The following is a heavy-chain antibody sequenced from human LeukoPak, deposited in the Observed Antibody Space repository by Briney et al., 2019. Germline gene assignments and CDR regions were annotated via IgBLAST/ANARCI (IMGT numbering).Heavy chain of an antibody. D-gene: IGHD3-22*01. V-gene: IGHV4-39*01. CDR2: IYYSGST. CDR3: ARRAGDSSGYYYGVRHGLPPDY. Sequence: PSETLSLTCTVSGGSISSSSYYWGWIRQPPGKGLEWIGSIYYSGSTYYNPSLKSRVTISVDTSKNQFSLKLSSVTAADTAVYYCARRAGDSSGYYYGVRHGLPPDYWGQGTLVTVSS. J-gene: IGHJ4*02. CDR1: GGSISSSSYY.